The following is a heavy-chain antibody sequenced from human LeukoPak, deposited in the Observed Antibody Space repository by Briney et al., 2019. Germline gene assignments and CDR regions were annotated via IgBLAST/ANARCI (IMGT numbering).Heavy chain of an antibody. Sequence: GGSLRLSRAASGFTFSSYAMSWVRQAPGKGLEWVSAISGSGGSTYYADSVKGRFTISRDNSKNTLYLQMNSLRAEDTAVYYCAKTSIFGVVTPMDVWGQGTTVTVSS. J-gene: IGHJ6*02. V-gene: IGHV3-23*01. D-gene: IGHD3-3*02. CDR2: ISGSGGST. CDR3: AKTSIFGVVTPMDV. CDR1: GFTFSSYA.